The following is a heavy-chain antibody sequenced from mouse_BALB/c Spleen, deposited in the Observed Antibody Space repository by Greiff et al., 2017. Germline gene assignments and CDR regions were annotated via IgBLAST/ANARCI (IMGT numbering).Heavy chain of an antibody. D-gene: IGHD3-2*01. CDR1: GFSLTSYG. CDR3: ASPTARATAWFAY. CDR2: IWAGGST. J-gene: IGHJ3*01. V-gene: IGHV2-9*02. Sequence: VNVVESGPGLVAPSQSLSITCTVSGFSLTSYGVHWVRQPPGKGLEWLGVIWAGGSTNYNSALMSRLSISKDNSKSQVFLKMNSLQTDDTAMYYCASPTARATAWFAYWGQGTLVTVSA.